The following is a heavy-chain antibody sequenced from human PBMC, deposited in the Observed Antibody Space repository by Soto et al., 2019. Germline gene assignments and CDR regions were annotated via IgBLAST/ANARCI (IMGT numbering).Heavy chain of an antibody. D-gene: IGHD2-15*01. Sequence: SETLSLTCTVSGGSISSYYWSWIRQPPGKGLEWIGYIYYSGSTNYNPSLKSRVTISVDTSKNQFSPKLSSVTAADTAVYYCARDREGFFCSGGSCYSGVYGMDVWGQGTTVTVSS. J-gene: IGHJ6*02. CDR1: GGSISSYY. V-gene: IGHV4-59*01. CDR3: ARDREGFFCSGGSCYSGVYGMDV. CDR2: IYYSGST.